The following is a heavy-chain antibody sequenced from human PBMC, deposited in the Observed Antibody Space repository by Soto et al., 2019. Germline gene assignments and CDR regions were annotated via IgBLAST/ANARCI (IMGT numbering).Heavy chain of an antibody. J-gene: IGHJ6*02. V-gene: IGHV4-59*01. D-gene: IGHD4-4*01. CDR2: IYYSGST. Sequence: ASETLSLTCTVSGGSISSYYWSWIRQPPGKGLEWIGYIYYSGSTNYNPSLKSRVTISVDTSKNQFSLKLSSVTAADTAVYYCARDRFYSNYADYYYYYGMDFWGQGTTVTVSS. CDR3: ARDRFYSNYADYYYYYGMDF. CDR1: GGSISSYY.